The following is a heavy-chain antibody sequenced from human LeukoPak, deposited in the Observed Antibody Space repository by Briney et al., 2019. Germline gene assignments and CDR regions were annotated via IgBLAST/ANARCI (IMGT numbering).Heavy chain of an antibody. Sequence: GGSLRLSCAASGFTFSSYSMNWVRQAPGKGPEWVSSISSSSSYIYYADSVKGRFTISRDNAKNSLYLQMNSLRAEDTAVYYCARDRSPGNFDYWGQGTLVTVSS. CDR3: ARDRSPGNFDY. J-gene: IGHJ4*02. D-gene: IGHD3-10*01. CDR1: GFTFSSYS. CDR2: ISSSSSYI. V-gene: IGHV3-21*01.